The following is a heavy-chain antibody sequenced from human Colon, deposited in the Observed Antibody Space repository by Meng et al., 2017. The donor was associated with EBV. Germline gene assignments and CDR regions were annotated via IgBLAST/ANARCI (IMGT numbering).Heavy chain of an antibody. CDR3: LGEGYGSFDY. Sequence: GPGKSSGPLSVACAVSGGSNSSVYGCPWVRQAPGKGLVWIGEVYHSYSTNYNTSLFSRVTITSENSKNQLSLKLTSETAADNSGDYCLGEGYGSFDYWGQRTLVTVSS. D-gene: IGHD3-16*01. V-gene: IGHV4-4*02. CDR2: VYHSYST. J-gene: IGHJ4*02. CDR1: GGSNSSVYG.